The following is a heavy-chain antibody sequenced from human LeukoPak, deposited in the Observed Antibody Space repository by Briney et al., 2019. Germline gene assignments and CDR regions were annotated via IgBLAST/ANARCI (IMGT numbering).Heavy chain of an antibody. CDR1: GFTVSDNY. J-gene: IGHJ5*02. V-gene: IGHV3-53*01. CDR3: AGDAPQVPAAGVLAS. CDR2: MYAGGDT. D-gene: IGHD6-13*01. Sequence: TGGSLRLSCAASGFTVSDNYMSWVRQAPGKGLEWVSVMYAGGDTYYANSVKGRFTFSRDISKNTLYLQMNGLRTEDTAMYYCAGDAPQVPAAGVLASWGQGTLVTVSS.